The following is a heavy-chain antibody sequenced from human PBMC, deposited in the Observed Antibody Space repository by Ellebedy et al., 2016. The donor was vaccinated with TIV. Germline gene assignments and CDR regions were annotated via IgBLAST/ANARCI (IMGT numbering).Heavy chain of an antibody. CDR3: ARGPGVVVVPAAISSRDSWGY. CDR2: ISAYNGNT. D-gene: IGHD2-2*01. Sequence: ASVKVSCXASGYTFTSYGISWVRQAPGQGLEWMGWISAYNGNTNYAQKLQGRVTMTTDTSTSTAYMELSSLRSEDTAVYYCARGPGVVVVPAAISSRDSWGYWGQGTLVTVSS. CDR1: GYTFTSYG. J-gene: IGHJ4*02. V-gene: IGHV1-18*01.